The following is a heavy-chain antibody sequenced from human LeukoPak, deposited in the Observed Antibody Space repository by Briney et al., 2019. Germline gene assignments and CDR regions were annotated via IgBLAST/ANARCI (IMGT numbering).Heavy chain of an antibody. CDR2: IYYSGST. J-gene: IGHJ3*02. CDR3: VRHLSAGRPAFDI. D-gene: IGHD2-15*01. V-gene: IGHV4-59*08. CDR1: GGSINSYY. Sequence: AETLSLTCTVSGGSINSYYWSWIRQPPGKGLEWIGYIYYSGSTNYNPSLKSRVTISVDTSNNKFSLKLTSLTAADTAVYYCVRHLSAGRPAFDIWGQGTMVTVSS.